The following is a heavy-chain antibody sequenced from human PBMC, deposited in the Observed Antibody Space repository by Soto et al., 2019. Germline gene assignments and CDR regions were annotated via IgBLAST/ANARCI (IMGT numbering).Heavy chain of an antibody. D-gene: IGHD1-26*01. Sequence: EVQLVESGGGLVQPGGSLRLSCAASGFSFSNYAMDWVRQAPGKGLEWVSYISGSSSNIRYADSVKGRFTISRDNDKSSVYVQMNRLRADDAAVYYCARDPCRGSDWARYLDLWGRGTLVTVSS. CDR1: GFSFSNYA. CDR3: ARDPCRGSDWARYLDL. J-gene: IGHJ2*01. V-gene: IGHV3-48*01. CDR2: ISGSSSNI.